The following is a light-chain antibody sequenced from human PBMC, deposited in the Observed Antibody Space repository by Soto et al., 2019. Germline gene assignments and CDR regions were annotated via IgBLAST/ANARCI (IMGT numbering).Light chain of an antibody. Sequence: DIQMTQSPSTLSGSVGDRVTITCRASQTISSWLAWYQQKPGKAPKLLIYKASTLKSGVPSRFSGSGSGTEFTLTISSLQPDDFATYYCQHYNSNSEAFGQGTKVDI. CDR3: QHYNSNSEA. CDR1: QTISSW. J-gene: IGKJ1*01. V-gene: IGKV1-5*03. CDR2: KAS.